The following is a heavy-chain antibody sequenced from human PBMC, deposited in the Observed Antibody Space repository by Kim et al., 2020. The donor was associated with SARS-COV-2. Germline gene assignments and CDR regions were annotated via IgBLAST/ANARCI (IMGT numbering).Heavy chain of an antibody. D-gene: IGHD3-3*01. V-gene: IGHV3-23*01. CDR2: ISGSGGTT. CDR3: AKESLEWLDMSSYYNGGDV. J-gene: IGHJ6*02. Sequence: GGSLRLSSTVSGFTFSNYAMTWVRQAPGKGLEWVSTISGSGGTTYYADSVKGRFSISRDNSKNTLYLQMNSLRSEDTAVYYCAKESLEWLDMSSYYNGGDVWPQET. CDR1: GFTFSNYA.